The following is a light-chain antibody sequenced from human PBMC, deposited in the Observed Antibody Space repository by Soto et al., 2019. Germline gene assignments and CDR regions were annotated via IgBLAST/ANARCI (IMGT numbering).Light chain of an antibody. V-gene: IGLV2-14*01. CDR2: DVS. CDR1: SSDVGGYNY. J-gene: IGLJ2*01. Sequence: QSALTQPASVSGSPGQSITISCTGTSSDVGGYNYVSWYQQHPGKAPKLMIYDVSNRPSGVSNRFSGSKSGNTASLTISGLQAEDEADYYCSSYTCSSTLHVVFGGGTQLTVL. CDR3: SSYTCSSTLHVV.